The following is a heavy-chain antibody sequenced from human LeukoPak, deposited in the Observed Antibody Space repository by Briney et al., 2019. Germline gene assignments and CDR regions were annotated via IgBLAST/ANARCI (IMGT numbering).Heavy chain of an antibody. Sequence: PGGSLRLSCAASGFTFSSYWMSWVRQAPGKGLEWVANIKQDGSEKYYVDSVKGRFTISRDNAKNSLYLQMNSLRAEDTAVYYCASDHLATYSSSWYDKDYWGQGTLVTVSS. D-gene: IGHD6-13*01. J-gene: IGHJ4*02. V-gene: IGHV3-7*01. CDR3: ASDHLATYSSSWYDKDY. CDR2: IKQDGSEK. CDR1: GFTFSSYW.